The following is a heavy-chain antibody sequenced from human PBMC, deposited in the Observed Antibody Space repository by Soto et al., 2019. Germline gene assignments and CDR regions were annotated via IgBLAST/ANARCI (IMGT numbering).Heavy chain of an antibody. CDR2: IYYSGST. D-gene: IGHD3-3*01. V-gene: IGHV4-59*01. J-gene: IGHJ6*03. CDR1: GGSISSYY. Sequence: PSETLSLTCTVSGGSISSYYWSWIRQPPGKGLEWIGYIYYSGSTNYNPSLKSRVTISVDTSKNQFSLKLSSVTAADTAVYYCARALAPSKGITIFGVVTPPYYYYMDVWGKGTTVTVSS. CDR3: ARALAPSKGITIFGVVTPPYYYYMDV.